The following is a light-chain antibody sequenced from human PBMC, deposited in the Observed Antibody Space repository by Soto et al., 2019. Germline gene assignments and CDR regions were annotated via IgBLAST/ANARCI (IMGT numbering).Light chain of an antibody. CDR1: SSDVGGYNY. Sequence: QSALTQPASVSGSPGQSITISCTGTSSDVGGYNYVSWYQQHPGKGPKLMIYEVSNRPSGVSNRFSGSKSGNTATLTIYGLQAEDEADYYCSSYTSNTTRLFGTGTKV. CDR2: EVS. J-gene: IGLJ1*01. V-gene: IGLV2-14*03. CDR3: SSYTSNTTRL.